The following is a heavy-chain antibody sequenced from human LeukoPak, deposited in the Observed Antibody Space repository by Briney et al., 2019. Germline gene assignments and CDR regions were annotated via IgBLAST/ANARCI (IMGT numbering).Heavy chain of an antibody. CDR2: IYYSGST. J-gene: IGHJ4*02. Sequence: SETLSLTCTVSGGSISSSSYYWGWIRQPPGKGLEWIGRIYYSGSTYYNPSLKSRVTISVDTSKNQFSLKLSSVTAAGTAVYYCAVGRDGYKHIFDYWGQGTLVTVSS. D-gene: IGHD5-24*01. V-gene: IGHV4-39*01. CDR3: AVGRDGYKHIFDY. CDR1: GGSISSSSYY.